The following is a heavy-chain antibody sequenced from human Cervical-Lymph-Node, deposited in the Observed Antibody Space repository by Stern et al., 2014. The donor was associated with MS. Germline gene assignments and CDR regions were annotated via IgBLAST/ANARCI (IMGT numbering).Heavy chain of an antibody. CDR1: GYNVTTYA. CDR2: INTKTGTP. J-gene: IGHJ4*02. Sequence: VQLVQSGSELRKPGASVKVSCKASGYNVTTYAMNWVRQAPGQGLEWMGWINTKTGTPTLAQCFTGRFVFSLDTSINTAYLQITSRKAEDSAVYYCATWGPGNSPPLFYWGQGTLVTVSS. CDR3: ATWGPGNSPPLFY. V-gene: IGHV7-4-1*02. D-gene: IGHD4-23*01.